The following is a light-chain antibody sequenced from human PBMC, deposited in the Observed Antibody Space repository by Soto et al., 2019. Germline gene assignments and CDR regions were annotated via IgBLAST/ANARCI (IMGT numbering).Light chain of an antibody. CDR1: SPNIGAGYD. Sequence: QSVLTQPPSVSGAPGQRVTISCTGSSPNIGAGYDVHWYQQLPGTAPKLLIYGNSNRPSGVPDRFSGSKSGTSASLAITGLQAEDVADYYCQSYDSSLSVVFGGGTKLTVL. V-gene: IGLV1-40*01. CDR3: QSYDSSLSVV. J-gene: IGLJ2*01. CDR2: GNS.